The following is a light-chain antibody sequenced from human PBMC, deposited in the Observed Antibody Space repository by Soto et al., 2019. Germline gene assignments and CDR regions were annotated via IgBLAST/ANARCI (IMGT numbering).Light chain of an antibody. V-gene: IGKV1-5*03. CDR1: QNIRSG. J-gene: IGKJ1*01. CDR3: QEYNSDQRT. Sequence: DIQMTQSPSTLSASVGDRVTITCRASQNIRSGLAWYQQKPGKAPILLIYKASSLESGVPSRFSGSGSGTAFTLTISSLQPDDFSSYYCQEYNSDQRTFGQGTKVEIK. CDR2: KAS.